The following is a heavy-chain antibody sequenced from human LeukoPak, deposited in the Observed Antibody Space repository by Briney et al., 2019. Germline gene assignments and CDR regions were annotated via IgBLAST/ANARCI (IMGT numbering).Heavy chain of an antibody. J-gene: IGHJ4*02. CDR2: ISSGSSYI. CDR1: GFTFSSYT. D-gene: IGHD2-15*01. V-gene: IGHV3-21*01. Sequence: GGSLRLSCAASGFTFSSYTMNWVRQAPGKGLEWVSSISSGSSYIYYADSVKGRFTISRDSAKNSLYLQMNSLRAEDTAVYYCARLGYCSGGSCPLTFDYWGQGTLVTVSS. CDR3: ARLGYCSGGSCPLTFDY.